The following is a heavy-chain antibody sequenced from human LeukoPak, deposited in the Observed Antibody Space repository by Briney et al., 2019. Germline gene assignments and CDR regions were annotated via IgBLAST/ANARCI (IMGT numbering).Heavy chain of an antibody. J-gene: IGHJ4*02. D-gene: IGHD3-16*01. Sequence: PGGSLRLSCAASGFTFSSYSMNWVRQAPGKGLVWVSRINSDGSSTSYADSVKGRFTISRDNAKNTLYLQMNSLRAEDTAVYYCAGVRGGYYSDYWGQGTLVTVS. V-gene: IGHV3-74*01. CDR3: AGVRGGYYSDY. CDR1: GFTFSSYS. CDR2: INSDGSST.